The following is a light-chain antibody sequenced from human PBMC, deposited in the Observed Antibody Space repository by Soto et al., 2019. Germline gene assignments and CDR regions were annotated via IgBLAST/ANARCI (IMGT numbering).Light chain of an antibody. CDR3: QQSYSTPRS. Sequence: DLQMTQSPSSLSASVGDRVTITCRASQSISSYLNWYQQKPGKAPKLLIYAASSLQSGVPSRFSGTGSGTDFTLTISSLPPEDFATYYCQQSYSTPRSFGPGTKVDIK. CDR1: QSISSY. J-gene: IGKJ3*01. CDR2: AAS. V-gene: IGKV1-39*01.